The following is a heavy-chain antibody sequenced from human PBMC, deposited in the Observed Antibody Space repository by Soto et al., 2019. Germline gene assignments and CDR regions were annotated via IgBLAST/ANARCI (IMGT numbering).Heavy chain of an antibody. J-gene: IGHJ6*02. V-gene: IGHV4-4*07. CDR3: ARDSVTTVTSRAGYYYYYYGMDV. D-gene: IGHD4-17*01. CDR2: IYTSGST. Sequence: SETLSLTCTVSGGSISSYYWSWIRQPAGKGLEWIGRIYTSGSTNYNPSLKSRVTMSVDTSKNQFSLKLSSVTAADTAVYYCARDSVTTVTSRAGYYYYYYGMDVWGQGTTVTVSS. CDR1: GGSISSYY.